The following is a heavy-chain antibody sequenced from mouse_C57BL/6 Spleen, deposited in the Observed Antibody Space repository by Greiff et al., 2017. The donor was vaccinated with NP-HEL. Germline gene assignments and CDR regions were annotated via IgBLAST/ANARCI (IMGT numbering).Heavy chain of an antibody. V-gene: IGHV1-39*01. CDR2: INPNYGTT. D-gene: IGHD2-4*01. J-gene: IGHJ1*03. CDR3: ARGGFYYDYDDWYFDV. CDR1: GYSFTDYN. Sequence: VQLKQSGPELVKPGASVKISCKASGYSFTDYNMNWVKQSNGKSLEWIGVINPNYGTTSYNQKFKGKATLTVDQSSSTAYMQLNSLTSEDSAVYYCARGGFYYDYDDWYFDVWGTGTTVTVSS.